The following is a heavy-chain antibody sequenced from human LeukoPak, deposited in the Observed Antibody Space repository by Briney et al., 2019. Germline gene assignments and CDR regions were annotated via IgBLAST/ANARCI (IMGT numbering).Heavy chain of an antibody. CDR1: GYTFTGYY. J-gene: IGHJ4*02. CDR3: ARGTRSGSYSSFDY. Sequence: ASVKVSCKASGYTFTGYYMHWVRQAPGQGREWMGLINPNSGGTNYAQKFQGRVTMTSDTSISTAYMELSRLRSDDTAVYYCARGTRSGSYSSFDYWGQGTLVTVSS. D-gene: IGHD3-10*01. CDR2: INPNSGGT. V-gene: IGHV1-2*06.